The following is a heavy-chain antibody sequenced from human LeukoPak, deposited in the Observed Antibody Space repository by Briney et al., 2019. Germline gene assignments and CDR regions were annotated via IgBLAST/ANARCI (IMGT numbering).Heavy chain of an antibody. Sequence: GGSLRLSCAASGFTVSSNFMNWVRQAPGKGLEWVSVINGGGNTYYADSVKGRFTISRDTSKNTLYLQMNSLRAEDTAVYYCATWPGGWYGEDSWGQGTLVTVSS. J-gene: IGHJ4*02. D-gene: IGHD6-19*01. CDR1: GFTVSSNF. CDR2: INGGGNT. V-gene: IGHV3-53*01. CDR3: ATWPGGWYGEDS.